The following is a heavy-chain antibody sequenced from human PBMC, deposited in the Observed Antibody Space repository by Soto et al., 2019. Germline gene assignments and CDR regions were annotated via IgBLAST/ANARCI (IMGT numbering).Heavy chain of an antibody. D-gene: IGHD3-3*01. CDR3: ARESGGRDFWSGYVFYYFDY. J-gene: IGHJ4*02. Sequence: QVQLVQSGAEVKKPGASVKVSCKASGYTFTSYGISWVRQAPGQGLEWMGWISAYNGNTNYAQKLQGRVTMTTDTSTSTAYMELRSLRSDDTAVYYCARESGGRDFWSGYVFYYFDYWGQGTLVTVSS. CDR1: GYTFTSYG. CDR2: ISAYNGNT. V-gene: IGHV1-18*01.